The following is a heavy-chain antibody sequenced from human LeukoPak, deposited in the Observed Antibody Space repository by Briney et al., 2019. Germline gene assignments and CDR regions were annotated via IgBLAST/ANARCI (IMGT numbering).Heavy chain of an antibody. D-gene: IGHD5-18*01. Sequence: SETLSLTCAVYGGPFSGYYWSWIRQPPGKGLEWIGYIYYSGSTNYNPSLKSRVTISVDTSKNQFSLKLSSVTAADTAVYYCAGDHSYGHQFDYWGQGTLVTVSS. CDR3: AGDHSYGHQFDY. CDR1: GGPFSGYY. CDR2: IYYSGST. V-gene: IGHV4-59*08. J-gene: IGHJ4*02.